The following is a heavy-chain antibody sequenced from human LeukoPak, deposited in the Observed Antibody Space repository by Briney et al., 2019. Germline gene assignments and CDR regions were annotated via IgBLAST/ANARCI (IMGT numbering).Heavy chain of an antibody. CDR3: AGGRVWLAFDY. V-gene: IGHV4-59*01. J-gene: IGHJ4*02. CDR1: GGSISTYY. CDR2: VYYSGST. Sequence: SETLSLTCTVSGGSISTYYWTWIRQPPGKGLEWIAYVYYSGSTNYNPSLKSRVSISVDTSKNQLSLKLSSVTAADTAVYYCAGGRVWLAFDYWGQGTLLTVSS. D-gene: IGHD5-18*01.